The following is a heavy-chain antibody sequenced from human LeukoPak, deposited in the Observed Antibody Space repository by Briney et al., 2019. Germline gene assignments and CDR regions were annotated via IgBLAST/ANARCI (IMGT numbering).Heavy chain of an antibody. CDR2: LSGSGGNT. CDR1: GFTFSNYA. D-gene: IGHD7-27*01. Sequence: GGSLRLSCAASGFTFSNYAMAWVRQAPGKGLEWVSGLSGSGGNTYYADSVKGRFTISRDNSKNTLYLQMNSLRAEDTAVYYCAKDRRPSGFDYWGQGTLVTVSS. J-gene: IGHJ4*02. CDR3: AKDRRPSGFDY. V-gene: IGHV3-23*01.